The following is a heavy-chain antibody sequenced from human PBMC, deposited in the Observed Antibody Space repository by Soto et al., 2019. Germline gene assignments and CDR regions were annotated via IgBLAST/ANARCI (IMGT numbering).Heavy chain of an antibody. V-gene: IGHV1-2*04. D-gene: IGHD6-19*01. J-gene: IGHJ6*02. CDR2: INPNSGGT. CDR3: ARDRIAVADPYYYGMDV. Sequence: GASVKVSCKASGYTFTGYYMHWVRQAPGQGLEWMGWINPNSGGTNYAQKFQGWVTMTRDTSISTAYMELSRLGSDDTAVYYCARDRIAVADPYYYGMDVWGQGTTVTVSS. CDR1: GYTFTGYY.